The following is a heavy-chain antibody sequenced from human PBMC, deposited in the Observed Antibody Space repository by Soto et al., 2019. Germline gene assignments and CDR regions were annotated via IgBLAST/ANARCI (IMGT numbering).Heavy chain of an antibody. D-gene: IGHD3-10*01. V-gene: IGHV1-8*01. CDR1: GYTFTSYD. CDR3: ASGYYYGSGALDY. J-gene: IGHJ4*02. CDR2: MNPNSGNT. Sequence: GASVKVSCKASGYTFTSYDINWVRQATGQGLEWMGWMNPNSGNTGYAQKFQGRVTMTRNTSMSTAYMELRSLRSDDTAVYYCASGYYYGSGALDYWGQGTLVTVSS.